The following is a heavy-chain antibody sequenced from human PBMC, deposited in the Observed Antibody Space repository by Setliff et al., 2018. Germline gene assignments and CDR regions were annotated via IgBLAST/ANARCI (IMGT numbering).Heavy chain of an antibody. CDR1: GFTFSRYA. CDR3: VKDPSVYGADSGSI. J-gene: IGHJ3*02. V-gene: IGHV3-64D*09. D-gene: IGHD4-17*01. CDR2: ISSTGIPI. Sequence: GGSLRLSCSASGFTFSRYATHWVRQAPGKGLESVSAISSTGIPIYYADSVKARFTISSDDAQNTLYLQMSSLRADDTAIYYCVKDPSVYGADSGSIWGQGTMVTVSS.